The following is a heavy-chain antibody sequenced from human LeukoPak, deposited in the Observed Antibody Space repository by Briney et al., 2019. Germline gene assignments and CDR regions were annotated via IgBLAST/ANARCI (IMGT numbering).Heavy chain of an antibody. CDR1: GYKLNNFS. Sequence: ASVKVSCKVVGYKLNNFSMHWVRQTAGKGLEWMGGLDPEDGETIYAQKLQGRLTMTTDTSTSTAYMELRSLRSDDTAVYYCARGYSAYGILGQLTDWGQGTLVTVSS. D-gene: IGHD5-12*01. CDR2: LDPEDGET. J-gene: IGHJ4*02. V-gene: IGHV1-24*01. CDR3: ARGYSAYGILGQLTD.